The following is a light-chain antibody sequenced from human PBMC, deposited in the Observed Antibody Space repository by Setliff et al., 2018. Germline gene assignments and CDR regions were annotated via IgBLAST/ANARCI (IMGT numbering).Light chain of an antibody. J-gene: IGLJ2*01. Sequence: QSALTQPPSVSAAPGQKVTISRSGSSSNIASNYVSWYQQVPGAAPKLLLYDSNKRPSGIPDRFSGSKSGTSATLDITGLQTGDEADYYCVTWDSSLSVVLFGGGTKVTVL. V-gene: IGLV1-51*01. CDR1: SSNIASNY. CDR3: VTWDSSLSVVL. CDR2: DSN.